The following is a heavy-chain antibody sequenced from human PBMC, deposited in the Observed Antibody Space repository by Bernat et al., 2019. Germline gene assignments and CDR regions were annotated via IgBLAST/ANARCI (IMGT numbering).Heavy chain of an antibody. J-gene: IGHJ5*02. CDR2: INQDGSDK. CDR1: GLTFINYW. CDR3: AREHRGGYSYNWFDP. Sequence: EVQLAESGGGLVQPGGSLRLSCSASGLTFINYWMSWVRQAPGKGLEWVANINQDGSDKFYVDSVKGRFTISRDNAKNSVYLQMNSLKVEDTAFYYCAREHRGGYSYNWFDPWGQGTLVTVSS. V-gene: IGHV3-7*03. D-gene: IGHD5-18*01.